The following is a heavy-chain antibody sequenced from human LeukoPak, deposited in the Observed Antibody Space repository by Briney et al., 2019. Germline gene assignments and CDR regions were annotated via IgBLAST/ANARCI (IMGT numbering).Heavy chain of an antibody. CDR2: IIPIFGTA. V-gene: IGHV1-69*05. D-gene: IGHD1-26*01. CDR3: ARVANGRDPDSGSYRAIDY. J-gene: IGHJ4*02. Sequence: ASVKVSCKASGGTFSSYAISWVRQAPGQGLEWMGGIIPIFGTANYAQKLQGRVTMTTDTSTSTAYMELRSLRSDDTAVYYCARVANGRDPDSGSYRAIDYWGQGTLVTVSS. CDR1: GGTFSSYA.